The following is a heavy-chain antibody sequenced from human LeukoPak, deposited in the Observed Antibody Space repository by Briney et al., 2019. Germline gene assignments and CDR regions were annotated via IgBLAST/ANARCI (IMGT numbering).Heavy chain of an antibody. CDR2: IRSNSGGGTI. J-gene: IGHJ5*02. D-gene: IGHD5-24*01. CDR3: ATDSYGYT. V-gene: IGHV3-15*01. CDR1: GFTFSSYW. Sequence: GGSLRLSCAASGFTFSSYWMSWVRQAPGKGLEWVGRIRSNSGGGTIDYAASVKDRFTLSRDDSKNILYLQLNSLQTADTAVYYCATDSYGYTWGQGTLVTVSS.